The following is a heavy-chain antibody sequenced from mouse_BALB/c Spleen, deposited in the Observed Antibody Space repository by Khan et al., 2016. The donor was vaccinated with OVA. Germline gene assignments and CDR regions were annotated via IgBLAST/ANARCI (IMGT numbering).Heavy chain of an antibody. D-gene: IGHD1-1*02. CDR1: GYTFTSYY. CDR3: TRSGYGAFAY. Sequence: VKLLESGAELVKPGASVRLSCKASGYTFTSYYLYWVKQRPGHGLEWIGDINPSNGGTNFNENFKTMATLTVDKSSSTAYMQLSSLTSEDSAVYYCTRSGYGAFAYWGQGTLVTVSA. V-gene: IGHV1S81*02. J-gene: IGHJ3*01. CDR2: INPSNGGT.